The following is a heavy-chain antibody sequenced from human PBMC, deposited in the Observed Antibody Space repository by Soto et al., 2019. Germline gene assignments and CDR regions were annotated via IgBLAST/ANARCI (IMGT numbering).Heavy chain of an antibody. D-gene: IGHD1-7*01. CDR2: IIPIFGTA. V-gene: IGHV1-69*06. CDR3: ARGRLELRGYGYYYYGMDV. CDR1: GGTFSSYA. Sequence: QVQLVQSGAEVKKPGSSVKVSCKASGGTFSSYAISWVRQAPGQGLEWMGGIIPIFGTANYAQKFQGRVTITADKSTSTAYMELSSLRSEDTAVYYCARGRLELRGYGYYYYGMDVWGQGTTVIVSS. J-gene: IGHJ6*02.